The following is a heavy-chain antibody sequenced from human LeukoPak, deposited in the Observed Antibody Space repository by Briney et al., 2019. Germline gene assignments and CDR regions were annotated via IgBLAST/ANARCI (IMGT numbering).Heavy chain of an antibody. CDR2: SYDTWRR. J-gene: IGHJ6*03. CDR3: ARGVRGGRSGDYSYYYYMDV. D-gene: IGHD4-17*01. V-gene: IGHV4-4*07. Sequence: SETLSLTCTVSGGSFVGDYFCTWVRQPAGRGLEWIGRSYDTWRRDKNPTLRGRVDMSVDTSKKQCSLRLTSLTAADTAVYYCARGVRGGRSGDYSYYYYMDVWGKGNTVTVSS. CDR1: GGSFVGDYF.